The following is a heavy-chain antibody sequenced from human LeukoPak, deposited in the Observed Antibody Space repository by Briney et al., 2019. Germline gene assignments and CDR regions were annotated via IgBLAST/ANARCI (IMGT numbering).Heavy chain of an antibody. CDR3: AREGRITMIVVTGYDY. D-gene: IGHD3-22*01. Sequence: PGGSLRLSCAASGFTFSSYSMNWVRQAPGKGLEWVSSISSSSSYIYYADSVKGRFTISRDNAKNSLYLQMNSLRAEGTAVYYCAREGRITMIVVTGYDYWGQGTLVTVSS. J-gene: IGHJ4*02. CDR2: ISSSSSYI. V-gene: IGHV3-21*01. CDR1: GFTFSSYS.